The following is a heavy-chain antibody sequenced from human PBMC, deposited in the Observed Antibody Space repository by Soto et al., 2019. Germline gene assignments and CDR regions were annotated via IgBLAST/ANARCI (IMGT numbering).Heavy chain of an antibody. V-gene: IGHV4-34*01. CDR1: GGSFSGYY. CDR3: ASRYYYDTSGSGHL. CDR2: INHSGST. Sequence: SETLSLTCAVYGGSFSGYYWRWIRQPPGRGLEWIGKINHSGSTNYNPSLKSRVTISVDTSKNQFSLKLSSVTAADTAVYCCASRYYYDTSGSGHLWGQGTLVTVSS. J-gene: IGHJ4*02. D-gene: IGHD3-22*01.